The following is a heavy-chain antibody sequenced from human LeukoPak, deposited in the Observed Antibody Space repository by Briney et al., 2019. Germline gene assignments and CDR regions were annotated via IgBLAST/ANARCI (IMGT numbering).Heavy chain of an antibody. V-gene: IGHV4-31*03. CDR3: ARGDTAMDRVDY. D-gene: IGHD5-18*01. J-gene: IGHJ4*02. CDR1: GGSISSGGYY. Sequence: SETLSLTCTVSGGSISSGGYYWIWIRQHPGKGLEWIGNIYYSGSTYYNPSLKSRVTISVDKSKNQFSLKLNSVTAADTAVYYCARGDTAMDRVDYWGQGALVTVSS. CDR2: IYYSGST.